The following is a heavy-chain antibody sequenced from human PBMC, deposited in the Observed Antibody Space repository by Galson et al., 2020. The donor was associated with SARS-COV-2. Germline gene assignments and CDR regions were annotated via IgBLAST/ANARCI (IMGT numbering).Heavy chain of an antibody. V-gene: IGHV3-23*01. CDR2: VSGSGTGT. Sequence: GESLKISCTGSGFTFSSYAMSWVRQAPGKGLEWVSAVSGSGTGTYYADSVKGRLTVSKDNSKNTVYLQMNSLRGEDTAVYYCAMWRWAARYFEYWGQGSLVTVS. CDR3: AMWRWAARYFEY. CDR1: GFTFSSYA. J-gene: IGHJ4*02. D-gene: IGHD2-21*01.